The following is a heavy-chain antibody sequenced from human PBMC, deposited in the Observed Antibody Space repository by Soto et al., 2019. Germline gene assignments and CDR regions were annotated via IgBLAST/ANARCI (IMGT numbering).Heavy chain of an antibody. CDR2: IYYSGST. J-gene: IGHJ5*02. V-gene: IGHV4-39*01. D-gene: IGHD3-22*01. Sequence: SETLSLTCTVSGGSISGSSYYWGWIRQPPGKGLEWIGSIYYSGSTYYNPSLKSRVTISVDTSKNQFSLKLSSVTAADTAVYYCAGGLPYYYDSSGFPWFDPWGQGTLVTVSS. CDR1: GGSISGSSYY. CDR3: AGGLPYYYDSSGFPWFDP.